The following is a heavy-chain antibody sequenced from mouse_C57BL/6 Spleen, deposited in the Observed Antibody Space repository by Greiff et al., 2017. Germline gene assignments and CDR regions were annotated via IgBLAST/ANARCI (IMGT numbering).Heavy chain of an antibody. Sequence: VQLQQSGSELVKPGASVKISCKASGYTFTDYNMDWVKQSHGKSLEWIGDINPNIGGTIYNQKFKGKATLTVDKSSSTAYMELRSLTSEDTAVYYCASGSGYGMDCWGQGTTVTVAS. J-gene: IGHJ4*01. V-gene: IGHV1-18*01. CDR1: GYTFTDYN. CDR3: ASGSGYGMDC. D-gene: IGHD3-2*02. CDR2: INPNIGGT.